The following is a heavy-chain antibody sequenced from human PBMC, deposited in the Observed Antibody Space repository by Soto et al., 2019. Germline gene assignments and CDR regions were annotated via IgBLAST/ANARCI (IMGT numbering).Heavy chain of an antibody. Sequence: LSLTCAASGFIFSDYYMDWVRQAPGKGLDCVGRARDKANSYTTAYAASVRARFTISRAESKNSLHLKMKSLTTEDTAVYYCVRDAYCNGDCPRGSDTWGQGTLVTVSS. V-gene: IGHV3-72*01. CDR1: GFIFSDYY. J-gene: IGHJ5*02. CDR3: VRDAYCNGDCPRGSDT. D-gene: IGHD2-21*02. CDR2: ARDKANSYTT.